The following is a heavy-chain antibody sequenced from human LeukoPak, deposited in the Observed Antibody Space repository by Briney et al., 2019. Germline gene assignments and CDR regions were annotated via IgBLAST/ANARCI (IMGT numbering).Heavy chain of an antibody. CDR3: AKDPDYGGNSEDYYYYMDV. Sequence: GSLRLSFAASGFTFSTYGMQWVCQAPGKGLEWVAFIRYDGSNKYYADSVKGRFTISRENFKNTVYLQMNSLRVEDTAVYYCAKDPDYGGNSEDYYYYMDVWGKGTTVTISS. V-gene: IGHV3-30*02. CDR2: IRYDGSNK. J-gene: IGHJ6*03. CDR1: GFTFSTYG. D-gene: IGHD4-23*01.